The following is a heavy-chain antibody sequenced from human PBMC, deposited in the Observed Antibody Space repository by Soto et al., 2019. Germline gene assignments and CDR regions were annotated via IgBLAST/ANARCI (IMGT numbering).Heavy chain of an antibody. CDR1: GGSISSSNW. CDR2: IYHSGST. CDR3: ARHYMVRGVMSWFDP. D-gene: IGHD3-10*01. Sequence: QVQLQESGPGLVKPSGTLSLTCAVSGGSISSSNWWSWVRQPPGKGLEWIGEIYHSGSTNYNPSLMSRVTIAVDKSKTQFSLKLSSVTAADTAVYYCARHYMVRGVMSWFDPWGQGTLVTVSS. J-gene: IGHJ5*02. V-gene: IGHV4-4*02.